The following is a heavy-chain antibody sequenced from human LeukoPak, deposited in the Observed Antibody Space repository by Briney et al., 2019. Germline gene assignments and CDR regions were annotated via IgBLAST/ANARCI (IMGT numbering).Heavy chain of an antibody. J-gene: IGHJ5*02. CDR1: GFTFSSYA. CDR3: AREVVVVAATRRRTCWFDP. D-gene: IGHD2-15*01. V-gene: IGHV4-59*01. Sequence: GSLRLSCAASGFTFSSYAMSWIRQPPGKGLEWIGYIYYSGSTNYNPSLKSRVTISVDTSKNQFSLKLSSVTAADTAVYYCAREVVVVAATRRRTCWFDPWGQGTLVTVSS. CDR2: IYYSGST.